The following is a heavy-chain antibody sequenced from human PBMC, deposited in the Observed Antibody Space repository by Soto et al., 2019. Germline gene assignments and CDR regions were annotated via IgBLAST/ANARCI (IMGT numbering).Heavy chain of an antibody. CDR3: AKPVYGSGSPDY. J-gene: IGHJ4*02. V-gene: IGHV3-73*01. CDR1: GFTFSNAY. CDR2: IRSKANSYAT. Sequence: SGGSLRLSCAASGFTFSNAYMNWVRQAPGKGLEWVGRIRSKANSYATAYAASVKGRFTISRDNSENTLYLQMNNLRAEDTAIYYCAKPVYGSGSPDYWGQGTLVTVSS. D-gene: IGHD3-10*01.